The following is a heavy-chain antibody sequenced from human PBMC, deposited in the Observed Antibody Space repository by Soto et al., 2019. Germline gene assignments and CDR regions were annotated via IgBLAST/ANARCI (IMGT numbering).Heavy chain of an antibody. CDR2: IYYSGST. CDR1: GGSISSYY. Sequence: SETLSLTXTVSGGSISSYYWSWIRQPPGKGLEWIGYIYYSGSTNYNPSLKSRVTISVDTSKNQFSLKLSSVTAADTAVYYCARALGCSGGSCYVGNAFDIWGQGTMVTVSS. J-gene: IGHJ3*02. D-gene: IGHD2-15*01. V-gene: IGHV4-59*01. CDR3: ARALGCSGGSCYVGNAFDI.